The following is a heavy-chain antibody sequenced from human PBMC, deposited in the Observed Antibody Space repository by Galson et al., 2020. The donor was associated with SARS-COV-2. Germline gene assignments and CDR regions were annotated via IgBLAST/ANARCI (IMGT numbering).Heavy chain of an antibody. CDR2: IFYSGFT. J-gene: IGHJ4*02. Sequence: SETLSLTCTVSGGSITSDGSYWSWIRQHPGKGLEWIGYIFYSGFTYYNPSLKSRVTMSLDTSKNQFSLEVNSVTAADTAVYYCASGLGGDSGGPGDLVTVSS. V-gene: IGHV4-31*03. CDR3: ASGLGGDS. D-gene: IGHD1-26*01. CDR1: GGSITSDGSY.